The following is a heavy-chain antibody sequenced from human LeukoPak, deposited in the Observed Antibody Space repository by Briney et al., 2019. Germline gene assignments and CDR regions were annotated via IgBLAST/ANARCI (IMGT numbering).Heavy chain of an antibody. V-gene: IGHV4-61*01. J-gene: IGHJ6*03. CDR3: ARGRSSMVRGYYYYCMDV. CDR1: GYSITRGYH. Sequence: SETLSLTCTVSGYSITRGYHWSWIRQPPGKGLEWIGYIYYSGSTNYNPSLKSRVTISVDTSKNQFSLKLSSVTAADTAVYYCARGRSSMVRGYYYYCMDVWGKGTTVTISS. D-gene: IGHD3-10*01. CDR2: IYYSGST.